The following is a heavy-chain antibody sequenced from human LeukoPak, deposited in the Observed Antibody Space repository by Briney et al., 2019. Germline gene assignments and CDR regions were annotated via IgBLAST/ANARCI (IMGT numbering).Heavy chain of an antibody. D-gene: IGHD3-16*01. J-gene: IGHJ4*02. CDR2: IYYSGST. Sequence: SETLSLTCTVSGGSINTYYWSWVRRPPGKGLEWIGYIYYSGSTNYNPSLKSRVTISVDTSKNQFSLKLSSVTAADTAMYYCARALLWGYDYWGQGTLVTVSS. CDR1: GGSINTYY. CDR3: ARALLWGYDY. V-gene: IGHV4-59*01.